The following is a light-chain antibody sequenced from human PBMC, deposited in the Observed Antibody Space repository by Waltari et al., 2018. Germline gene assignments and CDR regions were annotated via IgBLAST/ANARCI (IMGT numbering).Light chain of an antibody. CDR1: SGVVGYYYF. J-gene: IGLJ2*01. V-gene: IGLV2-14*03. CDR2: DFN. CDR3: SSYTKDTRI. Sequence: QSALTQPASVSGYPGQSITISCTGASGVVGYYYFFSWYQQHHVNAPKLVIFDFNNRPSGVSNRFSASVSGNTASLTISGLQAEDEADYYCSSYTKDTRIFGGGTKLTVL.